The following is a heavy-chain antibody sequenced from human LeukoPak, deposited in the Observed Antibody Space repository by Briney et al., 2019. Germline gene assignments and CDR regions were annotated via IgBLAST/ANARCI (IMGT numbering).Heavy chain of an antibody. CDR3: ARDWRFKQLVRALPGY. CDR1: GYTFTSYY. V-gene: IGHV1-46*01. CDR2: INPSGGST. D-gene: IGHD6-6*01. Sequence: ASVKVSCKASGYTFTSYYMHWVRQAPGQGLEWMGIINPSGGSTSYAQKFQGRVTMTRDTSTSTVYMELSSLRSEDTAVYYCARDWRFKQLVRALPGYWGQGTLVTVSS. J-gene: IGHJ4*02.